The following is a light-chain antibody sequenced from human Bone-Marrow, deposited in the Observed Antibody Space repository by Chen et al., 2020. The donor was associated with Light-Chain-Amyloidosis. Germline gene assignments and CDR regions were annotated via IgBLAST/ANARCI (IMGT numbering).Light chain of an antibody. V-gene: IGLV3-21*02. CDR3: QVWDRSSDRPV. CDR1: NIGSTS. J-gene: IGLJ3*02. CDR2: DDR. Sequence: SYVLTQPSSVSVAPGQTATIACGGNNIGSTSVHWYQQTPGQAPLLVVYDDRDRPSGIPERLSGSNSGNTATLTSGRVEAGDEADYYCQVWDRSSDRPVFGGGTKLTVL.